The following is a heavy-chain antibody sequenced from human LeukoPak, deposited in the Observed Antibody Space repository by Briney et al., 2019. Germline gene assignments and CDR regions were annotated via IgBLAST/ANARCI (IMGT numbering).Heavy chain of an antibody. D-gene: IGHD2-2*01. CDR3: AKDPSSTGYFDY. CDR1: GFTFGDYA. J-gene: IGHJ4*02. Sequence: PGGSLRLSCTASGFTFGDYAMSWVRQAPVRGLEWVSTISGSGGDTYYADSVKGRFTISRDNSKNTLYLQMNSLRAEDTAVYYCAKDPSSTGYFDYWGQGTLVTVSS. V-gene: IGHV3-23*01. CDR2: ISGSGGDT.